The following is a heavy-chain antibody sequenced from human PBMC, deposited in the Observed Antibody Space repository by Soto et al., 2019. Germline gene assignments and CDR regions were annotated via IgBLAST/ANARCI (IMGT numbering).Heavy chain of an antibody. V-gene: IGHV4-34*01. CDR2: INRSGST. Sequence: SETLSLTCAVYGGSFSGYYWSWIRQPPGKGLEWIGEINRSGSTNYNPSLKSRVTISVDTSKNQFSLKLSSVTAADTAVYYCARGYSYGFYYYYGMDVWGQGTTVTVSS. D-gene: IGHD5-18*01. CDR3: ARGYSYGFYYYYGMDV. J-gene: IGHJ6*02. CDR1: GGSFSGYY.